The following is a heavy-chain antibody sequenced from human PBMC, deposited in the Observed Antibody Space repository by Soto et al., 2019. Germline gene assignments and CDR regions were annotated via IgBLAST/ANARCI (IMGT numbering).Heavy chain of an antibody. J-gene: IGHJ4*02. CDR2: ISGGGSRK. CDR1: GFTFSSYA. V-gene: IGHV3-23*01. D-gene: IGHD3-22*01. CDR3: AKEWVYDSSGWSFDY. Sequence: PGGSLRLSCAASGFTFSSYAMSWVRQAPGKGLEWVAVISGGGSRKYYADSVKGRFTISRDNSKNTLYLQMNSLRAEDTAVYYCAKEWVYDSSGWSFDYWGQGTLVTVSS.